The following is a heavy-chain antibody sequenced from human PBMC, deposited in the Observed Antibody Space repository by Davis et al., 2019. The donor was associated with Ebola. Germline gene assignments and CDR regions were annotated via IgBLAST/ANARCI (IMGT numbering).Heavy chain of an antibody. CDR3: AKGITGTMAPNYGMDV. D-gene: IGHD1-7*01. CDR2: ISWNSGSI. CDR1: GFTFDDYA. J-gene: IGHJ6*02. Sequence: PGGSLRLSCAASGFTFDDYAMHWVRQAPGKGLEWVSGISWNSGSIGYADSVKGRFTISRDNAKNSLYLQMNSLRAEDTALYYCAKGITGTMAPNYGMDVWGQGTTVTVSS. V-gene: IGHV3-9*01.